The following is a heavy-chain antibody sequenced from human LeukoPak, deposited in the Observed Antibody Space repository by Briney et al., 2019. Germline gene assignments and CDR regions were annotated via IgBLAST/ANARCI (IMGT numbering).Heavy chain of an antibody. J-gene: IGHJ6*03. Sequence: GASVKVSCKASGYTFTSYDINWVRQATGQGLEWMGWMNPNSGNTGYAQKFQGRVTMTRNTSISTAYMELSSLRSEDTAVYYCATALSDRSSTSCYGRSGDYYYYYYMDVWGKGTTVTVSS. CDR2: MNPNSGNT. D-gene: IGHD2-2*01. V-gene: IGHV1-8*01. CDR3: ATALSDRSSTSCYGRSGDYYYYYYMDV. CDR1: GYTFTSYD.